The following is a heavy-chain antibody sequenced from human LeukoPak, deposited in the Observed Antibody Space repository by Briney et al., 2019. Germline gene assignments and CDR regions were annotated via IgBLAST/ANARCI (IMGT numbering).Heavy chain of an antibody. CDR1: GFIFSNYW. Sequence: GGSLRLSCAASGFIFSNYWMSWVRQAPGKGLEWVANIKQDGSEKYYVDSVKGRFTISRDNAQNSPYLQMNSLRDEDTAVYYCTRAGCLGATGGQGTLVTVSS. CDR2: IKQDGSEK. D-gene: IGHD1-26*01. CDR3: TRAGCLGAT. V-gene: IGHV3-7*01. J-gene: IGHJ4*02.